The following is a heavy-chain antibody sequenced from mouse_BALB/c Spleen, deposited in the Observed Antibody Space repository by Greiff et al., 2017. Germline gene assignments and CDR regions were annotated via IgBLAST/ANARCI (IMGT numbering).Heavy chain of an antibody. Sequence: DVQLVESGGGLVKPGGSLKLSCAASGFTFSSYGMSWVRQTPDKRLEWVATISSGGSYTYYPDSVKGRFTISRDNAKNTLYLQMSSLKSEDTAMYYCARRESWFAYWGQGTLVTVSA. CDR1: GFTFSSYG. J-gene: IGHJ3*01. CDR2: ISSGGSYT. CDR3: ARRESWFAY. V-gene: IGHV5-6*03.